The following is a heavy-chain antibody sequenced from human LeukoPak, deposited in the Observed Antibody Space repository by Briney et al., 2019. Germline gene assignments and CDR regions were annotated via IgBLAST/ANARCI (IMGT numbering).Heavy chain of an antibody. D-gene: IGHD3-22*01. J-gene: IGHJ4*02. CDR2: IYYSGST. Sequence: SETLSLTCTVSGGSMSPYHWGWIRQPPGKGLEWTGYIYYSGSTNYNPSLNSRVTISVDTSRNQISLKLSSVSAADTAVYYCARHYCYDSTCYYFDYWGQGTLVTVSS. CDR3: ARHYCYDSTCYYFDY. CDR1: GGSMSPYH. V-gene: IGHV4-59*08.